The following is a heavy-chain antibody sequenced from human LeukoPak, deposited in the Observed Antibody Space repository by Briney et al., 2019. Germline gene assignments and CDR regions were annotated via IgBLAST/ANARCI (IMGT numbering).Heavy chain of an antibody. CDR2: IYYNGNT. D-gene: IGHD1-26*01. Sequence: SETLSLTCSVSDGSINSYYWNWIRRPPGKGLEWIGYIYYNGNTNYSPSLKSRVTISVDTSKNLFSLKVSSVTAADTAVYYCARGRSNYYGMDVWGQGTTVTVSS. CDR3: ARGRSNYYGMDV. V-gene: IGHV4-59*01. J-gene: IGHJ6*02. CDR1: DGSINSYY.